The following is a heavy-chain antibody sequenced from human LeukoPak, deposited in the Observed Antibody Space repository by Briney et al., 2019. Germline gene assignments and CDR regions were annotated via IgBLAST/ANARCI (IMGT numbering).Heavy chain of an antibody. CDR2: INPGSGDT. V-gene: IGHV1-2*02. CDR1: GYTFTGYY. CDR3: ASDTCSGGTCYSCY. D-gene: IGHD2-15*01. J-gene: IGHJ4*02. Sequence: GASVKVSCKASGYTFTGYYMHWVRQAPGQGLEWMGWINPGSGDTNSAQKFQGRVTMTRDTSISTAYMELTRLRSDDTAVYYCASDTCSGGTCYSCYWGQGTLVTVSS.